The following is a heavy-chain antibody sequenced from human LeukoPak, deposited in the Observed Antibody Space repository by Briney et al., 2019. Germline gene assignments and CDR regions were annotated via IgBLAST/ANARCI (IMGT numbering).Heavy chain of an antibody. CDR3: AREGCSSTSCYPYYYYYYGMDV. CDR1: GFTFSSYA. Sequence: GGSLRLSCAASGFTFSSYAMHWVRQVPGKGLEWLAVISYDGSNKYYADSVKGRLTIYRDNSKNTLYLQMNSLRAEVTAVYYCAREGCSSTSCYPYYYYYYGMDVWGQGTTVTVSS. D-gene: IGHD2-2*01. CDR2: ISYDGSNK. J-gene: IGHJ6*02. V-gene: IGHV3-30-3*01.